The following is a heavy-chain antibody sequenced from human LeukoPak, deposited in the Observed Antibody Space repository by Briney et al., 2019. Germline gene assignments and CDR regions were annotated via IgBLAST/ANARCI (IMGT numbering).Heavy chain of an antibody. CDR2: INYSGST. D-gene: IGHD2-21*01. V-gene: IGHV4-61*08. CDR3: ARDRLWNWFDP. Sequence: PSQTLSLTCTVSGGSISSGGYYWSWIRQPPGKGLEWIGYINYSGSTNYNPSLKSRVTISVDMSKNQFSLKLSSVTVADTAVYYCARDRLWNWFDPWGQGTLVTVSS. CDR1: GGSISSGGYY. J-gene: IGHJ5*02.